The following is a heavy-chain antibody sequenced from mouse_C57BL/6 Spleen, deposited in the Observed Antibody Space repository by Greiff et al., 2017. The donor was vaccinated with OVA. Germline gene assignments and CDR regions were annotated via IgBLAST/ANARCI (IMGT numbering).Heavy chain of an antibody. CDR3: ARGGYYVSSYGVYYAMDY. J-gene: IGHJ4*01. CDR2: INPNYGTT. Sequence: EVQLQQSGPELVKPGASVTISCKASGYSFTDYNMNWVKQSNGKSLEWIGVINPNYGTTSYNQKFKGKATLTVDQSSSTAYMQLNSLTSEDSAVYYCARGGYYVSSYGVYYAMDYWGQGTSVTGSS. D-gene: IGHD1-1*01. V-gene: IGHV1-39*01. CDR1: GYSFTDYN.